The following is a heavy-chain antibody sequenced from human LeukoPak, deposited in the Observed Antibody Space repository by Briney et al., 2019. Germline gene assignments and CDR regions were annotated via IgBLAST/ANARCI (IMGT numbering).Heavy chain of an antibody. CDR2: IWYDGSNK. CDR3: AREGPRGNSQFDY. CDR1: GFTFSSYG. J-gene: IGHJ4*02. Sequence: GGSLRLSCAASGFTFSSYGMHWVRQAPGKGLEWVALIWYDGSNKYYADSVKGRFTISRDNSKNTLYLQMNSLRAEDTAVYYCAREGPRGNSQFDYWGQGTLVTVSS. V-gene: IGHV3-33*01. D-gene: IGHD2/OR15-2a*01.